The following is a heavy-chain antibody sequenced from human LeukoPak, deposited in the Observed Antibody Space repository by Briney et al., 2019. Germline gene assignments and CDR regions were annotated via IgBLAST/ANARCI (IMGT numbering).Heavy chain of an antibody. CDR2: INHSGST. CDR1: GGSFSGYY. V-gene: IGHV4-34*01. J-gene: IGHJ4*02. Sequence: TSETLSLTCAVYGGSFSGYYWSWIRQPPGKGLEWIGEINHSGSTNYNPSLKSRVTISVDTSKNQFSLKLSSVTAADTAVYYCASRVRGYSSSWYYFDYWGQGTLVTVSS. D-gene: IGHD6-13*01. CDR3: ASRVRGYSSSWYYFDY.